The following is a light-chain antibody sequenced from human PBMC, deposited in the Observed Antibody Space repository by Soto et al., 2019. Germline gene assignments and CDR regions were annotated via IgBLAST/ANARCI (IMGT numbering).Light chain of an antibody. V-gene: IGKV1-33*01. CDR2: DAS. Sequence: EIRMTQSPSSLPASVGDRVTIICQASHDITRYLNWYQHKPGKAPKLLIYDASILEAGVPSRFSGSGSGTDFTFTISSLQPEDVATYYCQKCDYLPIFGPGTTVDFK. J-gene: IGKJ3*01. CDR3: QKCDYLPI. CDR1: HDITRY.